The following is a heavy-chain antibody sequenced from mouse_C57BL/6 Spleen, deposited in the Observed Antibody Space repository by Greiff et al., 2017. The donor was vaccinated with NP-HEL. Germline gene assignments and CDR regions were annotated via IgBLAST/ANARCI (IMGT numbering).Heavy chain of an antibody. J-gene: IGHJ2*01. CDR3: AYYDYDDYFDY. CDR2: ISYDGSN. V-gene: IGHV3-6*01. D-gene: IGHD2-4*01. CDR1: GYSITSGYY. Sequence: EVQLQESGPGLVKPSQSLSLTCSVTGYSITSGYYWNWIRQFPGNKLEWMGYISYDGSNNYNPSLKNRISITRDTSKNQFFLKLNSVTTEDTATYYCAYYDYDDYFDYWGQGTTLTVSS.